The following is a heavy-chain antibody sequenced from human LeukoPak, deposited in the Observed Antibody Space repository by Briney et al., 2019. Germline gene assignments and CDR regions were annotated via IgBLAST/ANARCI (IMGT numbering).Heavy chain of an antibody. CDR2: ISSSSSYI. CDR3: ARGPIYDFWSGYYNYFDY. D-gene: IGHD3-3*01. V-gene: IGHV3-21*01. Sequence: PGGSPRLSCAASGFTFSSYSMNWVRQAPGKGLEWVSSISSSSSYIYYADSVKGRFTISRDNAKNSLYLQMNSLRAEDTAVYYCARGPIYDFWSGYYNYFDYWGQGTLVTVSS. CDR1: GFTFSSYS. J-gene: IGHJ4*02.